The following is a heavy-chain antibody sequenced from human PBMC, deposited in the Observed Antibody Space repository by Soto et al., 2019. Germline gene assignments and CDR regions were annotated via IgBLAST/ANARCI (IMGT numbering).Heavy chain of an antibody. V-gene: IGHV3-74*01. CDR2: INSDGSST. Sequence: GGSLRLSCAASGFTFSSYWMHWVRQAPGKGLVWVSRINSDGSSTSYADSVKGRFTISRDNAKNTLYLQMNSLRAEDTAVYYCARSVATIFHYYYMDVWGKGTTVTVSS. D-gene: IGHD5-12*01. CDR1: GFTFSSYW. CDR3: ARSVATIFHYYYMDV. J-gene: IGHJ6*03.